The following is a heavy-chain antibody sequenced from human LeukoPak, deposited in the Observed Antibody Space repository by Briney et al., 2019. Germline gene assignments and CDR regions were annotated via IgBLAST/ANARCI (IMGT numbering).Heavy chain of an antibody. V-gene: IGHV3-7*01. CDR2: IKQDGSEK. Sequence: GGSLRLSCAASGFTFSSYWMSWARQAPGKGLEWVANIKQDGSEKYYVDSVKGRFTISRDNAKNSLYLQMNSLRAEDTAVYYCARVTPHTYYDILTGSGHYYYGMDVWGQGTTVTVSS. D-gene: IGHD3-9*01. CDR1: GFTFSSYW. J-gene: IGHJ6*02. CDR3: ARVTPHTYYDILTGSGHYYYGMDV.